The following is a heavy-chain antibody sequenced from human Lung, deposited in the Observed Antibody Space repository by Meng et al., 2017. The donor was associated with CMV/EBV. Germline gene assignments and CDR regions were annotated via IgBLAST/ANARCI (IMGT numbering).Heavy chain of an antibody. J-gene: IGHJ3*02. Sequence: GGSLRLSCKVSGYSFTSHWIAWVRQMSGKGLEWMAIIYPGDSDTRYSPSLQGQVTISVDKSITTAYLQWSSLRASDTAMYYCARRVDDYGSDGSGGFDIWGEGXMVTVSS. V-gene: IGHV5-51*01. CDR1: GYSFTSHW. CDR3: ARRVDDYGSDGSGGFDI. CDR2: IYPGDSDT. D-gene: IGHD3-3*01.